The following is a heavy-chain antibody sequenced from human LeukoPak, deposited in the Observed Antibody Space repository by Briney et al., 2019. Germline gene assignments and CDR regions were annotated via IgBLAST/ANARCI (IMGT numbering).Heavy chain of an antibody. D-gene: IGHD3-10*01. CDR2: ISSGSSYI. V-gene: IGHV3-21*04. J-gene: IGHJ3*02. CDR3: AKDNGSGSLIKNAFDI. CDR1: GVTFTSYT. Sequence: PGGSLRLSCAASGVTFTSYTMNWVRQAPGKGLEWVSSISSGSSYIYYADSVKGRFTISRDNAKNSLYLQMNSLRAEDTALYYCAKDNGSGSLIKNAFDIWGQGTMVTVSS.